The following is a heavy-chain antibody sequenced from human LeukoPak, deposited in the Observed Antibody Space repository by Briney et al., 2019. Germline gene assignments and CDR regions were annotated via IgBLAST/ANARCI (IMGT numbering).Heavy chain of an antibody. V-gene: IGHV4-59*08. CDR1: GGSITHYY. J-gene: IGHJ4*02. Sequence: SETLSLTGTVSGGSITHYYWSWIRQPPGKGLEWIGYIFYSGNTNYHPSLKSRVTISVDTSKNQFSPKLSSVTAADTAVYYCARHWETSSWYVDYWGQGTLVIVSS. CDR3: ARHWETSSWYVDY. D-gene: IGHD6-13*01. CDR2: IFYSGNT.